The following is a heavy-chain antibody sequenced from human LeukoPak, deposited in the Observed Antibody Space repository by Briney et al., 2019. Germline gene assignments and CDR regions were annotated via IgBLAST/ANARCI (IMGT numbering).Heavy chain of an antibody. J-gene: IGHJ4*02. CDR1: GFTFTSSV. V-gene: IGHV1-58*01. CDR2: IVVGSGNT. Sequence: ASAKVSCKASGFTFTSSVVQWVRQARGQRLEWIGWIVVGSGNTNYAQKFQERVTITRDMSTSTAYMELSSLRFEDTAVYYCAADRAGSYLRFVYWGQGTPVTVSS. CDR3: AADRAGSYLRFVY. D-gene: IGHD3-10*01.